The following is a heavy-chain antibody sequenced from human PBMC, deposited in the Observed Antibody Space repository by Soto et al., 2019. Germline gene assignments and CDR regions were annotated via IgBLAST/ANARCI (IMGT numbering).Heavy chain of an antibody. CDR1: GFTFSSYG. V-gene: IGHV3-30*03. J-gene: IGHJ5*02. Sequence: QVQLVESGGGVVQPGRSLRLSCAASGFTFSSYGMHWVRQAPGKGLEWVAVISYDGSNKYYADSVKGRLTISRDNSKNTLYRQIICLRSEDTAVYYCAIDHRRIVVADPLGPWGQGTLVTVSS. CDR2: ISYDGSNK. CDR3: AIDHRRIVVADPLGP. D-gene: IGHD6-19*01.